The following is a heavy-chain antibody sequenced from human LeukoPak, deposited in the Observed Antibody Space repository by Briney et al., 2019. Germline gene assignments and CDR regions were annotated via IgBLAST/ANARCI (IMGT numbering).Heavy chain of an antibody. Sequence: SETLSLTCTVSGDSISTSNSYWGWIRQPPGKGLEWIGSIYYSGNTYYNASLKSRVTISVDTSKNQFSLRLTSVTAADTAVYYCARDPDTNDGVDWGQGTLVTVSS. D-gene: IGHD3-10*01. CDR3: ARDPDTNDGVD. CDR2: IYYSGNT. CDR1: GDSISTSNSY. V-gene: IGHV4-39*02. J-gene: IGHJ4*02.